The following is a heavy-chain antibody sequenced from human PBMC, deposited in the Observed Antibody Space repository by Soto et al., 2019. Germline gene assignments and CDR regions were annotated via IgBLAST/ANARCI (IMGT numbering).Heavy chain of an antibody. V-gene: IGHV2-5*02. CDR3: AHSVRDIVVVSAALWGYYFGY. D-gene: IGHD2-2*01. J-gene: IGHJ4*02. Sequence: QITLKESGPTLVKPTQPLTLTCTFSGFSLSTSGVGVGWIRQPPGKALEWLALINWDDDKRYSPSPKSRLTITKATVKNLLVPTKTHMDPVDTATYSCAHSVRDIVVVSAALWGYYFGYWGQGTLVTVSS. CDR1: GFSLSTSGVG. CDR2: INWDDDK.